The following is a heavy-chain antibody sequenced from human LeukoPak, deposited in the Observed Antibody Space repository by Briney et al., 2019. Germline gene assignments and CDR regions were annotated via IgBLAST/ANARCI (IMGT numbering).Heavy chain of an antibody. D-gene: IGHD6-19*01. Sequence: ASVTVSCKASGYTFTGYYMHWVRQAPGQGLEWMGWINPNSGSTSYAQKFQGRVTMTRDTSTSTVYMELSSLRSEDTAVYYCARESYSSGPDTFDYWGQGTLVTVSS. V-gene: IGHV1-46*01. CDR3: ARESYSSGPDTFDY. CDR2: INPNSGST. CDR1: GYTFTGYY. J-gene: IGHJ4*02.